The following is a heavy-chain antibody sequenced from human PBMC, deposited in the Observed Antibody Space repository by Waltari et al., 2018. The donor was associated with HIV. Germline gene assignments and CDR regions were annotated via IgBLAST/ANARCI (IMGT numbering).Heavy chain of an antibody. J-gene: IGHJ6*02. CDR1: GFPAGSNY. CDR2: IYSGGST. V-gene: IGHV3-53*01. D-gene: IGHD1-26*01. CDR3: ARDSGSYYGMDV. Sequence: EVQLVESGGGLIQPGGSLRLPCAASGFPAGSNYMSWVRQAPGKGLEWVSVIYSGGSTYYADSVKGRFTISRDNYKNTLYLQMNSLRAEDTAVYYCARDSGSYYGMDVWGQGTTVTVSS.